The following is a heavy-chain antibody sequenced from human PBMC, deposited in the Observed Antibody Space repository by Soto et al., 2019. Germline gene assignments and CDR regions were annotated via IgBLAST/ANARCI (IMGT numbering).Heavy chain of an antibody. CDR1: GGSISSGGYY. J-gene: IGHJ6*02. V-gene: IGHV4-31*03. Sequence: SETLSLTCTVSGGSISSGGYYWSWIRQHPGKGLEWIGYIYYSGSTYYNPSLKSRVTISVDTSKNQFSLKLSSVTAADTAVYYCARDAAGYYYYGMDVWGQGTTVTVSS. CDR3: ARDAAGYYYYGMDV. CDR2: IYYSGST. D-gene: IGHD6-13*01.